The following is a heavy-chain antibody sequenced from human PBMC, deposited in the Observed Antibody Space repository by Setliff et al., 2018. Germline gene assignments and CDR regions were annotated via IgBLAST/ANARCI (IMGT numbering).Heavy chain of an antibody. Sequence: SETLSLTCTVSGGSISNSTFYWGWIRQPPGKGLEWIGSINYYGSIFEDGTTYSTYYNPSLKSRATISIDTSKNQFSLKLSSVTAADTAFYYCARHPDGRIVPFDYWGQGILVTVSS. V-gene: IGHV4-39*01. CDR1: GGSISNSTFY. CDR3: ARHPDGRIVPFDY. J-gene: IGHJ4*02. D-gene: IGHD1-26*01. CDR2: INYYGSIFEDGTTYST.